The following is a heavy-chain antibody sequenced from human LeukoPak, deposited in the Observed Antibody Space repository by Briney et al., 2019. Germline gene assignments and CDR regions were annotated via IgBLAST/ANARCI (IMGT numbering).Heavy chain of an antibody. CDR2: ISSSSSYI. J-gene: IGHJ6*02. D-gene: IGHD2-2*01. CDR3: ARVPGYCSSTSCRAYYGMDV. Sequence: GSLRLSCAASGFTFSSYSMNWVRQAPGKGLEWVSSISSSSSYIYYADSVKGRFTISRDNAKNSLYLQMNSLRAEDTAVYYCARVPGYCSSTSCRAYYGMDVWGQGTTVTVSS. CDR1: GFTFSSYS. V-gene: IGHV3-21*01.